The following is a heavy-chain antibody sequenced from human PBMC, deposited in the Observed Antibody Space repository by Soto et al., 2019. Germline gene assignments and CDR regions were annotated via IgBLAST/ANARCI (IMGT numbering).Heavy chain of an antibody. CDR1: GDXISTGGYT. V-gene: IGHV4-30-2*01. CDR3: ARLKLTIIAV. J-gene: IGHJ4*02. D-gene: IGHD3-22*01. CDR2: TYHSGNP. Sequence: PSETLSLTCDVSGDXISTGGYTWAWIRQPPGKALEWIGHTYHSGNPYYNPSLKSRVIISVDRSKNQFSLNLNSVTAADTAVYYCARLKLTIIAVWGQGPLVTVSS.